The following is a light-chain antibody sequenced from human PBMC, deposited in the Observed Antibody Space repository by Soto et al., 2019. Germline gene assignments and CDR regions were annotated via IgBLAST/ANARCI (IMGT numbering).Light chain of an antibody. J-gene: IGLJ1*01. V-gene: IGLV9-49*01. Sequence: QPVLTRPPSASAALGASVTRTCTLSSGNSHYKVDRYQQRTGKGPRFVMRVGTGGIVGSKGDGIPDRFSVLGSGLNRYLTIKNIHEEDESDYHCGADHGSGSNFVYVFGTGTKVTVL. CDR1: SGNSHYK. CDR3: GADHGSGSNFVYV. CDR2: VGTGGIVG.